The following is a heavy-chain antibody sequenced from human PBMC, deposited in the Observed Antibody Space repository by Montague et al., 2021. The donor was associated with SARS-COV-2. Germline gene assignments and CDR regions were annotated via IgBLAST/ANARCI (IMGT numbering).Heavy chain of an antibody. CDR3: ARREHTSWYKNYYYGLDV. CDR1: GGSISGSTYL. V-gene: IGHV4-39*01. J-gene: IGHJ6*02. CDR2: VYYSGST. D-gene: IGHD6-13*01. Sequence: SETLSLTCTVSGGSISGSTYLWDWIRQPPGKGLEWIASVYYSGSTYYNPSLRSRVTISADTSKNQFSLKVSSVTAADTAVYYCARREHTSWYKNYYYGLDVWGQGTTVTVSS.